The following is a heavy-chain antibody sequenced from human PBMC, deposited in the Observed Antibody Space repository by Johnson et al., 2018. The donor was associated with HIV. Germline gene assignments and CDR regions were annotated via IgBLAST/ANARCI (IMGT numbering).Heavy chain of an antibody. CDR2: INWNGNTR. V-gene: IGHV3-20*04. D-gene: IGHD1-7*01. Sequence: VRLLESGGGLVQPGRSLRLSCAASGFTFDYYDMTWVRQAPGKGLEWVSGINWNGNTRDYVDSVKGRFTISRDNAKNSLLLQMKSLRAEDTALYYCARALTGTTQGAFDSWGQGTMVTVSS. J-gene: IGHJ3*02. CDR3: ARALTGTTQGAFDS. CDR1: GFTFDYYD.